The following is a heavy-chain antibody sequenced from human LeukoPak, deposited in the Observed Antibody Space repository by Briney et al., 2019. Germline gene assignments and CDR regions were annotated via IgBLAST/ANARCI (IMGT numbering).Heavy chain of an antibody. CDR3: ARSKIRIVVVPAAAYFDY. CDR2: INHSGST. Sequence: SETLSLTCAVYGGSCSGYYWSWIRQPPGKGLEWIGEINHSGSTNYNPSLKSRVTISVDTSKNQFSLKLSSVTAADTAVYYCARSKIRIVVVPAAAYFDYWGQGTLVTVSS. J-gene: IGHJ4*02. V-gene: IGHV4-34*01. D-gene: IGHD2-2*01. CDR1: GGSCSGYY.